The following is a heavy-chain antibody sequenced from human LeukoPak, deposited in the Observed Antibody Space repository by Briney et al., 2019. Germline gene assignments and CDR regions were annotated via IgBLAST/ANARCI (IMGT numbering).Heavy chain of an antibody. V-gene: IGHV3-23*01. D-gene: IGHD5-12*01. CDR3: AKGGWLDD. CDR2: ISDYGENT. J-gene: IGHJ4*02. CDR1: GFTFDTFY. Sequence: TGGSLRLSCAASGFTFDTFYMSWVRQAPGKGLEWVSTISDYGENTYYADSVKGRYTISRDNSKNTLYLQLSSLRAADTAIYYCAKGGWLDDWGQGTQVTVSS.